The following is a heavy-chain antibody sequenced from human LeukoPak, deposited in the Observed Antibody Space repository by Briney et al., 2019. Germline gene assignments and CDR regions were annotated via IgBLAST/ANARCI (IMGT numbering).Heavy chain of an antibody. V-gene: IGHV4-59*01. CDR2: IYYSGST. CDR1: GGSISSYY. D-gene: IGHD4/OR15-4a*01. J-gene: IGHJ3*02. CDR3: ARDGYGGTFDI. Sequence: SETLSLTCTVSGGSISSYYWSWIRQPPGKGLEWIGYIYYSGSTNYNPSLKSRVTISVDTSKNQFSLKLSSVTAADTAVHYCARDGYGGTFDIWGQGTMVTVSS.